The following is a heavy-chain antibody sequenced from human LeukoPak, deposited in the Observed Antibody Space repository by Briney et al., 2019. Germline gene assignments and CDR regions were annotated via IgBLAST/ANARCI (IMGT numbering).Heavy chain of an antibody. Sequence: SVKVSCKASGGTFSDYGISWVRQAPGQGLEWMARIIPMLDIANYEQKFQGRVTVTADKSTSTVHMEFSSLRSEDTAVCYCARERVVMGEMWSYKWFDPWGQGSLVTVSS. D-gene: IGHD3-16*01. CDR2: IIPMLDIA. J-gene: IGHJ5*02. CDR1: GGTFSDYG. V-gene: IGHV1-69*04. CDR3: ARERVVMGEMWSYKWFDP.